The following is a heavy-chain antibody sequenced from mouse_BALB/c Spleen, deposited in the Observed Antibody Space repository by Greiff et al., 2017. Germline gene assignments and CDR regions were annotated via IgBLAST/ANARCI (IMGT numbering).Heavy chain of an antibody. CDR3: ARCGYTYAMDY. Sequence: EVQLQQSGAELVKPGASVKLSCTASGFNIKDTYMHWVKQRPEQGLEWIGRIDPYDSETHYNQKFKDKAILTVDKSSSTAYMQLSSLTSEDSAVYYCARCGYTYAMDYWGQGTSVTVSS. CDR2: IDPYDSET. CDR1: GFNIKDTY. D-gene: IGHD2-14*01. V-gene: IGHV14-3*02. J-gene: IGHJ4*01.